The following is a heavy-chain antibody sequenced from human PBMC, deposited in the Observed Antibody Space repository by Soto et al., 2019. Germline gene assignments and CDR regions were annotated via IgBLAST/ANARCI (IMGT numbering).Heavy chain of an antibody. Sequence: GGSLRLSCAASGFTFSSYAMSWVRQAPGKGLEWVSAISGSGGSTYYADSVKGRFTISRDNSKNTLYLQMNSLRAEDTAVYYCATTKRRIGRIAAAGTATFDYWGQGTLVTVSS. D-gene: IGHD6-13*01. CDR1: GFTFSSYA. CDR2: ISGSGGST. V-gene: IGHV3-23*01. CDR3: ATTKRRIGRIAAAGTATFDY. J-gene: IGHJ4*02.